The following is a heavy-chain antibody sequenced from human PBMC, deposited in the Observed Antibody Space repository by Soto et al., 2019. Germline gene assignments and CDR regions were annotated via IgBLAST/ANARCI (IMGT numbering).Heavy chain of an antibody. CDR3: AHYDSSGYLSHFDS. CDR1: GFSLTTTGVG. CDR2: VYWNDER. J-gene: IGHJ4*02. D-gene: IGHD3-22*01. V-gene: IGHV2-5*01. Sequence: QIALQESGPTVVKPTQTLTLTCTFSGFSLTTTGVGVGWIRHAPGKALEWLAMVYWNDERRYSPSLRSRLTITQDTSKNQVVLTMTYMDPVDTATYFCAHYDSSGYLSHFDSWGQGNLVTVSS.